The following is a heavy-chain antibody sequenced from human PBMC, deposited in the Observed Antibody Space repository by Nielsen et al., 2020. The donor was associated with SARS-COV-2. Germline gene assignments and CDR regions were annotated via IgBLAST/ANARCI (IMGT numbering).Heavy chain of an antibody. Sequence: GESLKISCKGSGYSFTKYWIAWVRQMPGKGLEWMGIIYPGDSDTRYSPSFQGQVTISADKSISTAFLHWSSLKASDTATYYCATGGDCSTTCYLDHWGQGTLVTVSS. J-gene: IGHJ4*02. D-gene: IGHD2-2*01. CDR3: ATGGDCSTTCYLDH. V-gene: IGHV5-51*01. CDR1: GYSFTKYW. CDR2: IYPGDSDT.